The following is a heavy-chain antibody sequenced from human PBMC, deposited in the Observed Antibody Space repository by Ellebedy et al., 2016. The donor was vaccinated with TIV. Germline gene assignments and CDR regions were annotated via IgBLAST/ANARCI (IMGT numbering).Heavy chain of an antibody. J-gene: IGHJ3*02. V-gene: IGHV3-20*03. Sequence: GGSLRLSXAASGFTFDDYGMSWVRQAPGKGLEWVSGINWNGGSTGYADSVKGRFTISRDNAKNSLYLQMNSLRAEDTALYYCARLWFGEFLNAFDIWGQGTMVTVSS. CDR2: INWNGGST. D-gene: IGHD3-10*01. CDR3: ARLWFGEFLNAFDI. CDR1: GFTFDDYG.